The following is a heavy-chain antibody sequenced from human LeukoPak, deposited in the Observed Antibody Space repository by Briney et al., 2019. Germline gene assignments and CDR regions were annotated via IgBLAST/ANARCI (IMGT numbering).Heavy chain of an antibody. Sequence: PSETLSLTCTVSGGSISSYYWSWIRQPPGKGLEWIGYIYYSGSTNYNPSLKSRVTISVDTSKNQFSLKLSSVTAADTAVHYCARLYPITMVRGEALAFDYWGQGTLVTVSS. V-gene: IGHV4-59*08. J-gene: IGHJ4*02. D-gene: IGHD3-10*01. CDR1: GGSISSYY. CDR3: ARLYPITMVRGEALAFDY. CDR2: IYYSGST.